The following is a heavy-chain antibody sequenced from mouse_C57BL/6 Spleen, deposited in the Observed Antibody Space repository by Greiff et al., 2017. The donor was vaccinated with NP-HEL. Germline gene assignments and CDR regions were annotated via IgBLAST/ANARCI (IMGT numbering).Heavy chain of an antibody. CDR1: GYTFTSYW. CDR3: AFYDGYYDYFDY. D-gene: IGHD2-3*01. Sequence: VQLQQSGAELVRPGSSVKLSCKASGYTFTSYWMHWVKQRPIQGLEWIGNIDPSDSETHYNQKFKDKATLTVDKSSSTAYMQLSSLTSEDSAVYYCAFYDGYYDYFDYWGQGTTLTVSS. CDR2: IDPSDSET. V-gene: IGHV1-52*01. J-gene: IGHJ2*01.